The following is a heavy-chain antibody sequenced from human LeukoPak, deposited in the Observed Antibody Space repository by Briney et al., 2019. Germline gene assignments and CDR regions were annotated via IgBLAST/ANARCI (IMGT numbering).Heavy chain of an antibody. CDR2: INHSGST. J-gene: IGHJ4*02. Sequence: SETLSLTCAVYGGSFSGYYWSWIRQPPGKGLECIGEINHSGSTKYNPSLKSRVTISVDTSKNQFPLKLSSVTAADTAVYYCARISQWLAYTYYFEYWGQGNLVTVSS. D-gene: IGHD6-19*01. V-gene: IGHV4-34*01. CDR1: GGSFSGYY. CDR3: ARISQWLAYTYYFEY.